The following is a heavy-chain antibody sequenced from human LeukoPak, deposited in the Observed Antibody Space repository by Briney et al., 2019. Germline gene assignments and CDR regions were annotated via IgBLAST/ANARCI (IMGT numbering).Heavy chain of an antibody. CDR3: AKDYYDILTGLLS. J-gene: IGHJ5*02. CDR1: GFTFSNYG. CDR2: IRYDGSNK. Sequence: GGSLRLSCAASGFTFSNYGMHWVRQAPGKGLEWVAFIRYDGSNKYYADSVKGRFTISRDNSKNTLYLQMNSLRAEDTAVYYCAKDYYDILTGLLSWGQGTLVTVSS. V-gene: IGHV3-30*02. D-gene: IGHD3-9*01.